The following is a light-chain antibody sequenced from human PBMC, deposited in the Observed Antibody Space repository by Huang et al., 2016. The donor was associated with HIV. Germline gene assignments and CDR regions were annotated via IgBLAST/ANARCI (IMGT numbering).Light chain of an antibody. V-gene: IGKV1-NL1*01. CDR3: QQYYSTPQT. Sequence: DIQMTQSPSSLSASVGDIVTITCRASQGISNSLAWYQQKPGKAPNLLLYAASRWESGVPSRFSGSGSVTDYTLTISSLQPEDFATYYCQQYYSTPQTFGQGTKVEIK. CDR1: QGISNS. CDR2: AAS. J-gene: IGKJ1*01.